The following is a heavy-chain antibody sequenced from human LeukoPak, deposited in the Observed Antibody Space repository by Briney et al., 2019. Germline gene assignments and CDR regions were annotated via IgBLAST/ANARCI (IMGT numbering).Heavy chain of an antibody. J-gene: IGHJ4*02. V-gene: IGHV1-2*02. Sequence: ASVKVSCKTSGYTFTGNWIYWVRQAPGQRLEFMGWIKPNTGNTDYAPRFQGRVTMTRDTSISTAYMELSSLTSDDAAIYYCARVPSDSSGYHPWGQGTLVTVSS. CDR3: ARVPSDSSGYHP. CDR2: IKPNTGNT. D-gene: IGHD3-22*01. CDR1: GYTFTGNW.